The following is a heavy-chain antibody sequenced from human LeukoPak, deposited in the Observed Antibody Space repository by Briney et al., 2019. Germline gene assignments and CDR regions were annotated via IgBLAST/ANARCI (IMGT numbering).Heavy chain of an antibody. V-gene: IGHV3-23*01. CDR2: ISDRGGST. CDR1: GFTFSSYA. Sequence: GGSLRLSCVASGFTFSSYAMSWVRQAPEKGLEWVSAISDRGGSTFYADSVKGRFTISRDNSKNTLYLQMNSLRAEDTAVYYCAKKRNYYDSSGYYFDYWGQGTLVTVSS. J-gene: IGHJ4*02. CDR3: AKKRNYYDSSGYYFDY. D-gene: IGHD3-22*01.